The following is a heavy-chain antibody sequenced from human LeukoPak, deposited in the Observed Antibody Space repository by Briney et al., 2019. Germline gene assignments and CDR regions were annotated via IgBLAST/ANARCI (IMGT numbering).Heavy chain of an antibody. CDR2: IKQDGSEK. Sequence: GGSLRLSCAASGFTFSSYWMSWVRQAQGKGLEWVANIKQDGSEKYYVDSVKGRFTISRDNAKNSLYLQTNSLRAEDTAVYYCATQSTTPDYWGQGTLVTVSS. V-gene: IGHV3-7*01. CDR1: GFTFSSYW. CDR3: ATQSTTPDY. J-gene: IGHJ4*02. D-gene: IGHD2-2*01.